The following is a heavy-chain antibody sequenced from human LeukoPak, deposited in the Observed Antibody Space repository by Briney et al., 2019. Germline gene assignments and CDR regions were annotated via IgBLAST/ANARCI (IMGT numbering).Heavy chain of an antibody. CDR3: AREVVGYCSSASCHPPWRNGMDV. Sequence: PGGSLRLSCAASGFTFSSYAMRWVRQAPGKGLEWVAVISYDGSNKYYADSVKGRFTISRDNSKNTLYLQMNSLRAEDTAVYYCAREVVGYCSSASCHPPWRNGMDVWGQGTTVTVSS. D-gene: IGHD2-2*01. CDR1: GFTFSSYA. J-gene: IGHJ6*02. CDR2: ISYDGSNK. V-gene: IGHV3-30-3*01.